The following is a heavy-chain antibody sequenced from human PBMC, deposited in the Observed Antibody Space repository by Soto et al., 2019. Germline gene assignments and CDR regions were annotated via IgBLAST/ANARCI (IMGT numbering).Heavy chain of an antibody. J-gene: IGHJ6*02. D-gene: IGHD3-22*01. CDR2: ISSSGSTI. CDR1: GFTFSDYY. CDR3: AKYYYDSSGYPYGYGMDV. V-gene: IGHV3-11*01. Sequence: QVQLVESGGGLVKPGGSLRLSCAASGFTFSDYYMSWIRQAPGKGLEWVSYISSSGSTIYYADSVKGRFTISRNNAKNSLYLQMNSLRAEDTAVYYCAKYYYDSSGYPYGYGMDVWGQGTTVTVSS.